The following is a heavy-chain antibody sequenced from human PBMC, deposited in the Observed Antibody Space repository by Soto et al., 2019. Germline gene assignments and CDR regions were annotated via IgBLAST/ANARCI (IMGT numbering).Heavy chain of an antibody. D-gene: IGHD3-22*01. Sequence: SETLSLTCTVSGGSISSGDYYWSWIRQPPGKGLEWIGYIYYSGSTYYNPSLKSRVTISVDTSKNQFSLKLSSVTAADTAVYYCVRGVYYDGSGYSLFDYWGQGTLVTVSS. CDR1: GGSISSGDYY. V-gene: IGHV4-30-4*01. CDR2: IYYSGST. J-gene: IGHJ4*02. CDR3: VRGVYYDGSGYSLFDY.